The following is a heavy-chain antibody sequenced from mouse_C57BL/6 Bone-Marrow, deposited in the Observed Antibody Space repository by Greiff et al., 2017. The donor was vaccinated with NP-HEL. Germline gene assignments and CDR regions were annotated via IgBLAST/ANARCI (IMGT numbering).Heavy chain of an antibody. CDR3: AREEVPRYGSFAY. V-gene: IGHV1-81*01. CDR1: GYTFTSYG. CDR2: IYPRSGNT. Sequence: VQLVESGAELARPGASVKLSCKASGYTFTSYGISWVKQRTGQGLEWIGEIYPRSGNTYYNEKFKGKATLTADKSSSTAYMELRSLTSEDSAVYFCAREEVPRYGSFAYWGQGTLVTVSA. J-gene: IGHJ3*01. D-gene: IGHD1-1*01.